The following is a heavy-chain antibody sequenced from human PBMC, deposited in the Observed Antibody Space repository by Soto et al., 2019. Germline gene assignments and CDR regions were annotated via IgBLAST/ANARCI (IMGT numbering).Heavy chain of an antibody. J-gene: IGHJ6*02. CDR2: INPNSGGT. CDR1: GYTFTGYY. V-gene: IGHV1-2*04. D-gene: IGHD3-10*01. CDR3: ARDITMVRGVTPSNGMDV. Sequence: QVQLVQSGAEVKKPGASVKVSCKASGYTFTGYYMHWVRQAPGQGLEWMGWINPNSGGTNYAQKFQGWVTMTRDTSISTAYMELSSLRSDDPAVYYCARDITMVRGVTPSNGMDVWGQGTTVTVSS.